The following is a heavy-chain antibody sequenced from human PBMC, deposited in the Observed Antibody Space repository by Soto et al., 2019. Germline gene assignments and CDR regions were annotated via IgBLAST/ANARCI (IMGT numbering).Heavy chain of an antibody. Sequence: ASVKVSCKVSGYTLTELSMHWVRQAPGKGLEWMGGFDPEDGETIYAQKFQGRVTMTEDTSTDTAYMELSSLRSEDTAVYYCATAFLEWLFTDYWGQGTLVTVSS. J-gene: IGHJ4*02. CDR3: ATAFLEWLFTDY. D-gene: IGHD3-3*01. CDR2: FDPEDGET. CDR1: GYTLTELS. V-gene: IGHV1-24*01.